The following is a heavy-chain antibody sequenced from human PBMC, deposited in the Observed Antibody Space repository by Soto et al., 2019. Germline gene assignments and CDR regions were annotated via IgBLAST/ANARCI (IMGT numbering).Heavy chain of an antibody. Sequence: ASVKVSCKASGYTFSSYGISWVRQAPGQGFEWMGWISAYNGDTNYAQKLQGRVTMTTDTSTSTAYMELRSLRSDDTAVYYCARGGNAYYYDSSGLVYWGQGTLVTVSS. V-gene: IGHV1-18*01. D-gene: IGHD3-22*01. CDR3: ARGGNAYYYDSSGLVY. CDR2: ISAYNGDT. J-gene: IGHJ4*02. CDR1: GYTFSSYG.